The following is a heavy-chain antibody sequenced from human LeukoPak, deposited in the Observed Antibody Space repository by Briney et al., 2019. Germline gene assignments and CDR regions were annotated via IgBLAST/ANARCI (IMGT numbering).Heavy chain of an antibody. CDR2: ISGSGGST. J-gene: IGHJ4*02. V-gene: IGHV3-23*01. CDR1: GFTFSSYA. Sequence: GGSLRLSCAASGFTFSSYAMSWVRQAPGKGLEWVSAISGSGGSTYYADSVKGRFTFSRDNSKNTLYLQMNSLRAEDTAVYYCAKVYSGRGTFDYWGQGTLVTVSS. D-gene: IGHD6-13*01. CDR3: AKVYSGRGTFDY.